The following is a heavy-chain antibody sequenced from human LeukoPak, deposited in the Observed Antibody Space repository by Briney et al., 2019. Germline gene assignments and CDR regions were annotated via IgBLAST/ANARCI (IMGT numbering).Heavy chain of an antibody. J-gene: IGHJ2*01. CDR3: ARDGGMVTRWLQLRWYFDL. Sequence: PGGSLRLSCVASDFSISDYWMSWVRQPPGKGLEWVASIKQDGSVKYSVDSVKGRFTISRDNLRNSPYLEMNSLRGEDTAVYYCARDGGMVTRWLQLRWYFDLWGRGTLVSVSS. D-gene: IGHD5-24*01. CDR2: IKQDGSVK. CDR1: DFSISDYW. V-gene: IGHV3-7*01.